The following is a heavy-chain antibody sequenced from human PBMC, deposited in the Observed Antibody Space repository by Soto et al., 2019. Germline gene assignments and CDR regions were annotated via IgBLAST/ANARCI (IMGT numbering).Heavy chain of an antibody. J-gene: IGHJ6*02. CDR2: ISYDGSNK. Sequence: GGSLRLSCAASGFTFSSYGMHWVRQAPGKGLEWVAVISYDGSNKYYADSVKGRFTISRDNSKNTLYLQMNSLRAEDTAVYYCAKDSAYYDFWSGSDYYYGMDVWGQGTTVTVSS. CDR1: GFTFSSYG. CDR3: AKDSAYYDFWSGSDYYYGMDV. V-gene: IGHV3-30*18. D-gene: IGHD3-3*01.